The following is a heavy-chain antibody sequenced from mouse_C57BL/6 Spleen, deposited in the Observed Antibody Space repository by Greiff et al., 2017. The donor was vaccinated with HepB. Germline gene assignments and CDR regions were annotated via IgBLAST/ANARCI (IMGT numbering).Heavy chain of an antibody. CDR2: SRNKANDYTT. J-gene: IGHJ4*01. CDR3: ARDEEENAMDY. Sequence: DVHLVESGGGLVQSGRSLRLSCATSGFTFSDFYMEWVRQAPGKGLEWIAASRNKANDYTTEYSASVKGRFIVSRDTSQSILYLQMNALRAEDTAIYYCARDEEENAMDYWGQGTSVTVSS. CDR1: GFTFSDFY. V-gene: IGHV7-1*01.